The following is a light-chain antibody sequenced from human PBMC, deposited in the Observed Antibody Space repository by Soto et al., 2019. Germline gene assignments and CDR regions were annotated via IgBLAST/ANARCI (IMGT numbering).Light chain of an antibody. CDR1: QSISRW. Sequence: DIQMTQSPSTLSASVGDRVTITCRASQSISRWLAWFRQKPGKAPNLLIYKASSLESGVPSRFSGSGSGTESTLTISSLQPDDFATYYCQQYGGYPYTFGQGTKLEIK. J-gene: IGKJ2*01. CDR3: QQYGGYPYT. V-gene: IGKV1-5*03. CDR2: KAS.